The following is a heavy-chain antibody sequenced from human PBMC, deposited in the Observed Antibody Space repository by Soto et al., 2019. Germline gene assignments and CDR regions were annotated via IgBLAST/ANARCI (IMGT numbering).Heavy chain of an antibody. CDR2: IKQDGSEK. J-gene: IGHJ5*02. Sequence: PGGSLRLSCAASGFTFSSYWMSWVRQAPGKGLEWVANIKQDGSEKYYVDSVKGRFTISRDNAKNSLYLQMNSLRAEDTAVYYCARVRVGDSNYVFWFDPWGQGTLVTVSS. CDR3: ARVRVGDSNYVFWFDP. CDR1: GFTFSSYW. D-gene: IGHD4-4*01. V-gene: IGHV3-7*01.